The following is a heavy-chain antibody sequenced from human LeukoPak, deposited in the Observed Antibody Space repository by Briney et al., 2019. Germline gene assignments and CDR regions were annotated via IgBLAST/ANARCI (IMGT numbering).Heavy chain of an antibody. D-gene: IGHD2-8*02. CDR3: ARHGGVGVIPDFDY. CDR2: IYYSGST. CDR1: GDSISSSSYY. J-gene: IGHJ4*02. Sequence: SETLSLTCTVSGDSISSSSYYWGWIRQPPGKGLEWIGSIYYSGSTYYNPSLKSRVTMSVHTSRNQFSLKLSSVTAADTAVYYCARHGGVGVIPDFDYWGPGTLVTVSS. V-gene: IGHV4-39*01.